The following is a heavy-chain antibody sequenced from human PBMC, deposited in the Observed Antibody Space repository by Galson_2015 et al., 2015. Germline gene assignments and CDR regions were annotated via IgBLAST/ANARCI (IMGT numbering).Heavy chain of an antibody. Sequence: SLRLSCAASGFTFSSYWMSWVRQAPGKGLEWVANIKQDGSEKYYVDSVKGRFTISRDNAKNSLYLQMNSLRAEDTAVYYCARDHCCSSGWYPHYYYYYGMDVWGQGTTVTVSS. CDR2: IKQDGSEK. J-gene: IGHJ6*02. V-gene: IGHV3-7*01. CDR1: GFTFSSYW. CDR3: ARDHCCSSGWYPHYYYYYGMDV. D-gene: IGHD6-19*01.